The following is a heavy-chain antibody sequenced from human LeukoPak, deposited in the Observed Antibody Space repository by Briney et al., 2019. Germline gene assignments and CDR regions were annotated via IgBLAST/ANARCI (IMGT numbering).Heavy chain of an antibody. CDR1: GGSFSGYY. V-gene: IGHV4-34*01. Sequence: SETLSLTCAVYGGSFSGYYWSWIRQPPGKGLEWIGEINHSGSTNYNPSLKSRVTISVDTSKNQFSLKLTSVTAADTAVYHCAREDYDYVWGSYRYVVPFDIWGQGTRVTVSS. CDR3: AREDYDYVWGSYRYVVPFDI. D-gene: IGHD3-16*02. CDR2: INHSGST. J-gene: IGHJ3*02.